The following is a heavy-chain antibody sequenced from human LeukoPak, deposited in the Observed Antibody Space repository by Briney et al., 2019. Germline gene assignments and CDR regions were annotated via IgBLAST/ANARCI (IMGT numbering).Heavy chain of an antibody. J-gene: IGHJ2*01. D-gene: IGHD2-2*01. CDR1: GGSISSYY. Sequence: SETLSLTCTVSGGSISSYYWSWIRQPPGKGLEWIGYIYTSGSTNYNPSLKSRVTISVDTSKNQFSLKLSSVTAADTAVYYCARHPGYCSSTSCSDWYFDLWGRGTLVTVSS. CDR2: IYTSGST. V-gene: IGHV4-4*09. CDR3: ARHPGYCSSTSCSDWYFDL.